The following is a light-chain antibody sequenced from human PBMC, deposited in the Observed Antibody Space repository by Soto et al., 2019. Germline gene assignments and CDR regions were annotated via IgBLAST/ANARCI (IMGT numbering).Light chain of an antibody. CDR1: SSDVGGLNS. J-gene: IGLJ1*01. CDR2: DVV. V-gene: IGLV2-14*03. CDR3: SSYTSTMTNV. Sequence: QSVLTRTSSMSGSPGQSITISCTGTSSDVGGLNSVSWYQLRPGTAPKLILYDVVDRPSGVSYRFSGSKSGNTASLTISGLQAADEADYFCSSYTSTMTNVFGSGTKVTVL.